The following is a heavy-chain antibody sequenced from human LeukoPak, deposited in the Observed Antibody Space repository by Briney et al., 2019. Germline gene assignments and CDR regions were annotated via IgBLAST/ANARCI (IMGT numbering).Heavy chain of an antibody. V-gene: IGHV4-4*07. J-gene: IGHJ4*02. D-gene: IGHD4-11*01. Sequence: KPSETLSLTCTVSGGSISNYYWSWIRQTARKGLEWIGRINTSGSTNCNPSLKSRVTMSVDTSKNQFSLKLSSVTAADTAVYFCARERTTGREFDYWGQGTLVTVSS. CDR3: ARERTTGREFDY. CDR1: GGSISNYY. CDR2: INTSGST.